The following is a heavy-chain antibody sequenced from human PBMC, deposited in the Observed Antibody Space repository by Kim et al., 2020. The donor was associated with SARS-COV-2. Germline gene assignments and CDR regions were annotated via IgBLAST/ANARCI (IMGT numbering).Heavy chain of an antibody. J-gene: IGHJ6*02. CDR1: GFTFSSYA. V-gene: IGHV3-23*01. CDR2: ISGSGGST. CDR3: AKAGRSVTSPGSYYYYGMDV. D-gene: IGHD4-17*01. Sequence: GGSLRLSCAASGFTFSSYAMSWVRQAPGKGLEWVSAISGSGGSTYYADSVKGRFTISRDNSKNTLYLKMNSLRAEDTAVYYCAKAGRSVTSPGSYYYYGMDVWGQGTTVTVSS.